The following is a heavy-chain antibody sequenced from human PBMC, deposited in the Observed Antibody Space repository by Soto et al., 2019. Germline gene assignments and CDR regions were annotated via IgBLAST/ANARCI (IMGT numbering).Heavy chain of an antibody. D-gene: IGHD3-10*01. V-gene: IGHV1-2*04. J-gene: IGHJ4*02. CDR3: ARDWAMVRGVFDY. Sequence: QVQLVQSGAEVKKPGASVKVSCKASGYTFTGYYMHWVRQAPGQGLEWMGWINPNSGGTNYAQKFQGWVTMTRDTSISTAYMEMSRLRSDDTAVYYCARDWAMVRGVFDYWGQGTLVTVSS. CDR2: INPNSGGT. CDR1: GYTFTGYY.